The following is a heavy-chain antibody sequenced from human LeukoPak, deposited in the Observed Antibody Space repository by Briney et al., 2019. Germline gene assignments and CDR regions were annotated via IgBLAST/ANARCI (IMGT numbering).Heavy chain of an antibody. CDR2: IYYSGST. CDR1: GGPVSSSSYY. D-gene: IGHD5-12*01. V-gene: IGHV4-39*01. Sequence: SETLSLTCTVSGGPVSSSSYYWGWIRQPPGKGLEWIGSIYYSGSTYYNPSLKSRVTISVDTSKNQFSLKLSSVTAADTAVYYCARHGSLRSPVGYWGQGTLVTVSS. J-gene: IGHJ4*02. CDR3: ARHGSLRSPVGY.